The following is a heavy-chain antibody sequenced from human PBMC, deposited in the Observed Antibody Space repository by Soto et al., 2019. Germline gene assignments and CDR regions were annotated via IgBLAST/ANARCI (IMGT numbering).Heavy chain of an antibody. CDR1: GYNFTNYW. Sequence: GESLKISCKGSGYNFTNYWIGWVRQMPGKGLEWMGIIYPGDSDTRYSPSFQGQVTISADKSISTAYMELSSLTSDDTAVYYCTASSWTGAGLDFWGQGTPVTVSS. CDR2: IYPGDSDT. CDR3: TASSWTGAGLDF. J-gene: IGHJ4*01. D-gene: IGHD6-13*01. V-gene: IGHV5-51*01.